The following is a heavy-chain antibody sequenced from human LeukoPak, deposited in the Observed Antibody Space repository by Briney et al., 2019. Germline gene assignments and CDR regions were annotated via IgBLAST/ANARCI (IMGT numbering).Heavy chain of an antibody. CDR2: IYSGGST. CDR1: GYTVSSNY. J-gene: IGHJ6*03. V-gene: IGHV3-66*02. D-gene: IGHD3-3*01. CDR3: ARDRYTIFGVVTPDMDV. Sequence: GGSLRLSFAASGYTVSSNYMSWVRQAPGKGLEWVSAIYSGGSTYYADSVKGRFTISRDNSKNTLYLQMNSLRAEDTAVYYCARDRYTIFGVVTPDMDVWGKGTTVTVSS.